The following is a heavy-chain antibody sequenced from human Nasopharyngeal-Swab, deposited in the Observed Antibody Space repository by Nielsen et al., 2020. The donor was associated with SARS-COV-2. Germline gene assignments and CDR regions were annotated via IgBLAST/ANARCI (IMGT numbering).Heavy chain of an antibody. J-gene: IGHJ3*02. Sequence: TPSLTCTVSGGSISSGGYYWSWMRQHPGKGLEWIGDIYYSGSTYYNPSLKSRVTISVDTSKNQFSLKLSSLTAADTAVYYCARDLQSEYEILDGYYRGLHAFDIWGQGTMVTVSS. D-gene: IGHD3-9*01. V-gene: IGHV4-31*03. CDR2: IYYSGST. CDR1: GGSISSGGYY. CDR3: ARDLQSEYEILDGYYRGLHAFDI.